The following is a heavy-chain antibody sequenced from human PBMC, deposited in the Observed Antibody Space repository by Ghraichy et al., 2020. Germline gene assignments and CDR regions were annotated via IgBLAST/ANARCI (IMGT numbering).Heavy chain of an antibody. CDR2: ISGSTGST. CDR3: AKSLAAGTDDAFDI. CDR1: GFTFSNCA. V-gene: IGHV3-23*01. D-gene: IGHD6-13*01. Sequence: GGSLRLSCAASGFTFSNCAMGWVRQAPGKGLEWVSSISGSTGSTYYADSVKGRFTISRDNSKNTLYLQMNSLRAEDTAVYYCAKSLAAGTDDAFDIWGQGTMVTVSS. J-gene: IGHJ3*02.